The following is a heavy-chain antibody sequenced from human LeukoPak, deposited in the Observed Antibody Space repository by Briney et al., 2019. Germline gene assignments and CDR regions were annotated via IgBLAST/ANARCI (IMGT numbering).Heavy chain of an antibody. D-gene: IGHD2-2*01. CDR1: GFTFSSYS. J-gene: IGHJ1*01. CDR2: ISSSSSYI. V-gene: IGHV3-21*01. Sequence: GGSLRLSCAASGFTFSSYSMNWVRQAPGKGLEWVSSISSSSSYIYYADSVKGRFTISRDNAKNSLYLQMNSLRAEDTAVYYCARDDIVVVPAAASAECFQHWGQGTLVTVSS. CDR3: ARDDIVVVPAAASAECFQH.